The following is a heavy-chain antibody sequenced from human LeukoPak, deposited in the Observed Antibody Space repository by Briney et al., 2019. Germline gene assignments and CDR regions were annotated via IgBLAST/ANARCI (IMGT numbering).Heavy chain of an antibody. Sequence: GGSLKLSCAASGFTFSGSAMHWVRQASGKGLEWVGRIRSKANSYATAYAASVKGRFTISRDDSKNTAYLQMNSLKTEDTAVYYRSRLRGYSYGYGDYWGQGTLVTVSS. D-gene: IGHD5-18*01. V-gene: IGHV3-73*01. CDR1: GFTFSGSA. CDR3: SRLRGYSYGYGDY. J-gene: IGHJ4*02. CDR2: IRSKANSYAT.